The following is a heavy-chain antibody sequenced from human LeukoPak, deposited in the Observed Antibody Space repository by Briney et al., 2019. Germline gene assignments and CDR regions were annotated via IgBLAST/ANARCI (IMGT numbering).Heavy chain of an antibody. CDR3: AGTLTATTLFDP. Sequence: GASVKVSCKASGYTFTSYYMHWVRQAPGQGLGWMGIINPSGGSTSYAQKFQGRVTMTRDTSTSTVYMELSSLRSEDTAVYYCAGTLTATTLFDPWGQGALVTVSS. V-gene: IGHV1-46*01. CDR1: GYTFTSYY. J-gene: IGHJ5*02. D-gene: IGHD1-7*01. CDR2: INPSGGST.